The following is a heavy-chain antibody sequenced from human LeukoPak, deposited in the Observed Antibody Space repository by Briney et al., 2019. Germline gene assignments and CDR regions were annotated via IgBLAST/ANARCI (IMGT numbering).Heavy chain of an antibody. Sequence: ASVKVSCKASGYTFTSYGISWVRQAPGQGLEWMGWINAYNGNTNYAQKFQGRVTMTTDTSTSTAYMELRSLRFDDTAVYYCARPEDFGSGFDYWGQGTLVTVSS. J-gene: IGHJ4*02. CDR1: GYTFTSYG. CDR2: INAYNGNT. D-gene: IGHD3-10*01. V-gene: IGHV1-18*01. CDR3: ARPEDFGSGFDY.